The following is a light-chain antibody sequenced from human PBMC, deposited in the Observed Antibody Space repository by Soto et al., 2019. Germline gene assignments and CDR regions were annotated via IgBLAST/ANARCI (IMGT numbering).Light chain of an antibody. CDR3: QQRNNWPRST. CDR2: DAS. V-gene: IGKV3-11*01. Sequence: EIVLTQSPGTLSLSPGERATFSCRASQSVSSNYLAWYQQKPGQAPRLLIFDASYRATGIPARFSGSGSGTDFTLTISSLEPEDFAVYYCQQRNNWPRSTFGQGTRLEIK. CDR1: QSVSSNY. J-gene: IGKJ5*01.